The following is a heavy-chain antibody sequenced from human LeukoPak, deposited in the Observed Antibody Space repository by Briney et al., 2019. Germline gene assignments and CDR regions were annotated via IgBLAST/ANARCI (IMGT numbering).Heavy chain of an antibody. D-gene: IGHD6-19*01. J-gene: IGHJ4*02. CDR2: IKQDGSEK. V-gene: IGHV3-7*01. CDR3: ARGDSSGWDFDY. Sequence: PGGSLRLSCTASGFTFSNYWMSWIRQAPGKGLEWVANIKQDGSEKYYVDSVKGRFTISRDNAKNSLYLQMSSLRVEDTAVYYCARGDSSGWDFDYWGQGTLVTVSS. CDR1: GFTFSNYW.